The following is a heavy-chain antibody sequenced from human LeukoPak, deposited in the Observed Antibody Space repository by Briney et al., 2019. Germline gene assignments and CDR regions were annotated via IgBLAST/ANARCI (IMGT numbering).Heavy chain of an antibody. D-gene: IGHD3-10*02. Sequence: GGSLRLSCAASGFTFSSYGISWVRQAPGKGLEWVSGISPSGGTSYADSVKGRFTISRDNSKNTMYLQMNSLRSDDTAVYYCARARVRGVIINSGGWFDPWGQGTLVTVSS. CDR1: GFTFSSYG. CDR2: ISPSGGTS. J-gene: IGHJ5*02. V-gene: IGHV3-23*01. CDR3: ARARVRGVIINSGGWFDP.